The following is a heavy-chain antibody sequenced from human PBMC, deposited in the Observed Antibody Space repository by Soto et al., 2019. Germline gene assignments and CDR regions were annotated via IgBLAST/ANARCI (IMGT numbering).Heavy chain of an antibody. CDR3: VRGAGIAAAGTSDWFDP. CDR2: MNPNSGNT. V-gene: IGHV1-8*01. CDR1: GYTFTSYD. D-gene: IGHD6-13*01. J-gene: IGHJ5*02. Sequence: QVQLVQSGAEVKKPGASVKVSCKASGYTFTSYDINWVRQATGQGLEWMGWMNPNSGNTGYAQKFQGRVTMTRNTSISTAYMELSSLRSEDTAVYYCVRGAGIAAAGTSDWFDPWGQGTLVTVSS.